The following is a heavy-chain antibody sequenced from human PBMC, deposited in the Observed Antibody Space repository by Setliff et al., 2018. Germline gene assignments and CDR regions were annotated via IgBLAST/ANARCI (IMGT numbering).Heavy chain of an antibody. CDR1: GGSISSGGYY. J-gene: IGHJ3*02. CDR3: ARVSMVIAIRNAFDI. CDR2: IYYSGST. V-gene: IGHV4-31*03. Sequence: SLTCTVSGGSISSGGYYWSWIRQHPGKGLEWIGYIYYSGSTYYNPSLKSRVTISVDTSKNQFSLKLSSVTAADTAVYYCARVSMVIAIRNAFDIWGQGTMVTV. D-gene: IGHD2-21*01.